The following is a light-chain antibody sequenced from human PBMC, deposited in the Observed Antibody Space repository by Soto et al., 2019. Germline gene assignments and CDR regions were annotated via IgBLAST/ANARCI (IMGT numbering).Light chain of an antibody. CDR2: DAS. J-gene: IGKJ5*01. V-gene: IGKV3-11*01. CDR3: QQRNTWPPIT. Sequence: IVMTQSPATLSVSPGERDTLSCRPSQSVRTYLAWYKIKPGQAPRLLIYDASSRASGVPARFSGSGSGTDFTLTISGLEPEDFALYYCQQRNTWPPITFGQGTRLEIK. CDR1: QSVRTY.